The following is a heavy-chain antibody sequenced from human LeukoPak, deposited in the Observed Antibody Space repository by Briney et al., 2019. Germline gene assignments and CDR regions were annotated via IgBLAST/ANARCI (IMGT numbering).Heavy chain of an antibody. CDR2: MNPNSGNT. CDR1: GYTFTSYD. CDR3: ARGRSRYDSNPDY. J-gene: IGHJ4*02. Sequence: ASVKVSCKASGYTFTSYDINWVRQATGQGLEWMGWMNPNSGNTGYAQKFQGRVTITRNTSISTAYMELSSLGSEDTAVYYCARGRSRYDSNPDYWGQGTLVTVSS. V-gene: IGHV1-8*03. D-gene: IGHD4-11*01.